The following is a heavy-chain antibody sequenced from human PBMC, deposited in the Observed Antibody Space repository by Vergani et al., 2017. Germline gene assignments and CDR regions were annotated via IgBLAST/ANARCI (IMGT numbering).Heavy chain of an antibody. J-gene: IGHJ5*02. D-gene: IGHD6-13*01. CDR3: ARVYSSSWYWFDP. Sequence: QVQLVQSGAEVKKPGASVKVSCKASGYTFTSYYMHWVRQAPGQGLEWMGIINPSGGSPSYAQKFQGRGTMTRDTSTSTVYMELSSLRSEDTAVYYCARVYSSSWYWFDPWGQGTLVTVSS. V-gene: IGHV1-46*01. CDR2: INPSGGSP. CDR1: GYTFTSYY.